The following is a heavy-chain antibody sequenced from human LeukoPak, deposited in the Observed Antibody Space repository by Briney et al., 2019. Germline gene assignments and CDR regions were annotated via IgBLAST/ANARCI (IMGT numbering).Heavy chain of an antibody. CDR3: ANFPVAGTRRGDY. J-gene: IGHJ4*02. CDR2: IRYDGSNK. Sequence: GGSLRLSRAASGFTFSSYGMHWVRQAPGKGLEWVAFIRYDGSNKYYADSVKGRFTISRDNSKNTLYLQMNSLRAEDTAVYYCANFPVAGTRRGDYWGQGTLVTVSS. CDR1: GFTFSSYG. D-gene: IGHD6-19*01. V-gene: IGHV3-30*02.